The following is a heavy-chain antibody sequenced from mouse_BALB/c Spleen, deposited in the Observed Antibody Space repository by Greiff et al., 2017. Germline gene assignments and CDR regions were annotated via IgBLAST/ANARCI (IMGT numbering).Heavy chain of an antibody. CDR1: GYSITSGYY. V-gene: IGHV3-6*02. J-gene: IGHJ4*01. Sequence: EVQLQQSGPGLVKPSQSLSLTCSVTGYSITSGYYWNWIRQFPGNKLEWMGYISYDGSNNSNPSLKNRISITRDTSKNQFFLKLNSVTTEDTATYYCARDRIYYYGSSYSQCEDYWGQGTSVTGSS. CDR2: ISYDGSN. D-gene: IGHD1-1*01. CDR3: ARDRIYYYGSSYSQCEDY.